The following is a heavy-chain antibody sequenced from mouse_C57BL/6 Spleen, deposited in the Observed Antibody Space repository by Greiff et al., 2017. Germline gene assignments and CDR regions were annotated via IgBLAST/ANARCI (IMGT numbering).Heavy chain of an antibody. Sequence: QVQLQQSGAELVRPGASVTLSCKASGYTFTDYEMPWVKQTPVHGLEWIGAIDPETGGTASNQKFKGKAILTADKSSSTAYMELRSLTSEDSAVYYCTRHCDRAFAYWGQGTLVTVSA. J-gene: IGHJ3*01. V-gene: IGHV1-15*01. CDR1: GYTFTDYE. CDR2: IDPETGGT. D-gene: IGHD3-2*01. CDR3: TRHCDRAFAY.